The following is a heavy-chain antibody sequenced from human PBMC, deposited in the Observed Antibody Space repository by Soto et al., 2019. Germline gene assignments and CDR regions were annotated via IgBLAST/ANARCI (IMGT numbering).Heavy chain of an antibody. V-gene: IGHV3-21*01. CDR2: ISTSSSYI. Sequence: GGSLRLSCAASGFTFSTYSMNWVRQVPGKGLEWVSSISTSSSYIYYADSVKGRFTISRDNAKNSLYLQMSSLRAEDTAVYYCARDGDAFRIDAFDVWGQGTMVTVSS. J-gene: IGHJ3*01. D-gene: IGHD2-15*01. CDR1: GFTFSTYS. CDR3: ARDGDAFRIDAFDV.